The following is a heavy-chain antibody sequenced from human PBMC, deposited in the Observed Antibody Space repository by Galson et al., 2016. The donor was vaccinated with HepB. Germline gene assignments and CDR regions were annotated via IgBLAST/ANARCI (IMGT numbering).Heavy chain of an antibody. D-gene: IGHD2-21*01. Sequence: SLRLSCAASGFTFRRHGMHWVRQAPGKGLEWMAAIWFDGSNKYYADSVKGRFTISRDNYENTLYLQMDSLRAEDTAVYYCARVGDLGGDYFDYWGRGTLVTVSS. CDR1: GFTFRRHG. CDR2: IWFDGSNK. J-gene: IGHJ4*02. V-gene: IGHV3-33*01. CDR3: ARVGDLGGDYFDY.